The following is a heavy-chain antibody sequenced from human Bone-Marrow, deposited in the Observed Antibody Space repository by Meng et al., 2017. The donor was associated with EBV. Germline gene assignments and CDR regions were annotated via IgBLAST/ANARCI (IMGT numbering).Heavy chain of an antibody. CDR3: ARDPNDFWSGYYDY. V-gene: IGHV3-11*01. Sequence: QVQVGEAGGGLVKPGGSMRLSCAASGFTFSDYYMSWIRQAPGKGLEWVSYISSSGSTIYYADSVKGRFTISRDNAKNSLYLQMNSLRAEDTAVYYCARDPNDFWSGYYDYWGQGTLVTVSS. D-gene: IGHD3-3*01. CDR2: ISSSGSTI. CDR1: GFTFSDYY. J-gene: IGHJ4*02.